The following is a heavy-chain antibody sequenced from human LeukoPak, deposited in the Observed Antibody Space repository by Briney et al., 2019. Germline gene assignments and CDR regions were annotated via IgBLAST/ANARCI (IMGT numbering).Heavy chain of an antibody. CDR2: IYSGGST. CDR3: ARRGLDYYYMDF. J-gene: IGHJ6*03. Sequence: GGSLRLSCAASGFTVSSNYMSWVRQAPGKGLEWVSVIYSGGSTYYADSVKGRFTISRDHSKNTLYLQMNSLRAEDTAVYYCARRGLDYYYMDFWGKGTTVTVSS. CDR1: GFTVSSNY. V-gene: IGHV3-53*01.